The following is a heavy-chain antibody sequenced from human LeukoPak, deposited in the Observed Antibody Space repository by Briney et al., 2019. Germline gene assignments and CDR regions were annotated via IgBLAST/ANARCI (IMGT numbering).Heavy chain of an antibody. Sequence: SETLSLTCTVSGGSISSGSYYWSWIRQPAGKGLEWIGRIYTSGSTNYNPTLKSRVTISVDTSKNQFSLKLSSVTAADTAVYYCARFTAMVPYVDYWGQGTLVTVSS. J-gene: IGHJ4*02. CDR2: IYTSGST. CDR1: GGSISSGSYY. D-gene: IGHD5-18*01. CDR3: ARFTAMVPYVDY. V-gene: IGHV4-61*02.